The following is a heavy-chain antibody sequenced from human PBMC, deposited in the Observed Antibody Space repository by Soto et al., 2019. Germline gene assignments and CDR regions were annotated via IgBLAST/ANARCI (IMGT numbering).Heavy chain of an antibody. D-gene: IGHD6-13*01. V-gene: IGHV3-30-3*01. Sequence: QVQLVESGGGVVQPGRSLRLSCAASGFTFSSYAMHWVRQAPGKGLEWVAVISYDGSNKYYADSVKGRFTISRDNSKNTLYLQMNSLRAEDTAVYYCARVSAAGDFDYWGRGTLVTVSS. J-gene: IGHJ4*02. CDR3: ARVSAAGDFDY. CDR1: GFTFSSYA. CDR2: ISYDGSNK.